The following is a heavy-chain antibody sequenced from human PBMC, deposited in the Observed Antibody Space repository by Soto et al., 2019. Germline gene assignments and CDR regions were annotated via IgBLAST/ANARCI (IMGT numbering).Heavy chain of an antibody. V-gene: IGHV1-18*01. Sequence: QVQLVQSGAEVKKPGASVKVSCKASGYTLTNSGFSWVRQAPGQGLEWVGWIRVNNGDTHYAQKLQGRVTMTTDTSTSTGFMELSSLRSDDTAVYYCARDLCYCDVDVHYWGQSTLLTVSS. J-gene: IGHJ4*02. D-gene: IGHD4-17*01. CDR2: IRVNNGDT. CDR1: GYTLTNSG. CDR3: ARDLCYCDVDVHY.